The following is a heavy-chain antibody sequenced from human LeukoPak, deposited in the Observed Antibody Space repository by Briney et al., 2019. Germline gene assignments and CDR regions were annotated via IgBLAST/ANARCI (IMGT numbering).Heavy chain of an antibody. CDR2: ISNTGGST. Sequence: PGGSLRLSCAASGFTFSSYAMHWVRQAPGKGLEWVSAISNTGGSTYYADSVKGRFTISRDNSKNTLFLQMNSLRAEDTAVYYCARNRPPDYWGQGTLVTVSS. J-gene: IGHJ4*02. CDR1: GFTFSSYA. V-gene: IGHV3-23*01. CDR3: ARNRPPDY.